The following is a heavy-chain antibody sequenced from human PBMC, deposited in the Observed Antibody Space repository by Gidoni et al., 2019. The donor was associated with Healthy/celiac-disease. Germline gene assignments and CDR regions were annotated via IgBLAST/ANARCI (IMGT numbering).Heavy chain of an antibody. CDR2: IYYSGST. V-gene: IGHV4-39*01. Sequence: QLQLQESGPGLVKPSETLSLTCTVSGGSISRSTYDWGWIRQPPGKGLEWIGSIYYSGSTYYNPSLKSRVTISVDTSKNQFSLKLSSVTAADTAVYYCAAYYDSSGTRVNNWFDPWGQGTLVTVSS. CDR3: AAYYDSSGTRVNNWFDP. CDR1: GGSISRSTYD. J-gene: IGHJ5*02. D-gene: IGHD3-22*01.